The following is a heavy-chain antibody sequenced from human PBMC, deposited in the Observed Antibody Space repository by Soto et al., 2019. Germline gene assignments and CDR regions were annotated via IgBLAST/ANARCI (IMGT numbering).Heavy chain of an antibody. V-gene: IGHV3-7*01. CDR3: ARDTGWFDP. D-gene: IGHD2-8*02. CDR2: IKQDGSEK. Sequence: PGGSLRLSCAASGFTFSGYWMSWVRQAPGRGLEWVANIKQDGSEKYYVDSVKGRFTISRDNAKNSLYLQMNSLRAEDTAVYYCARDTGWFDPWGQGTLVTVSS. CDR1: GFTFSGYW. J-gene: IGHJ5*02.